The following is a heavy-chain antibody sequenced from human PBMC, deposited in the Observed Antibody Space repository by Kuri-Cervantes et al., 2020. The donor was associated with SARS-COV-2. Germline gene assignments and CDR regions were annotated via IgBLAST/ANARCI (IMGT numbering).Heavy chain of an antibody. D-gene: IGHD1-26*01. CDR2: ISGSGGST. J-gene: IGHJ4*02. Sequence: GESLKISCAASGLTFSSYAMSWVRQAPGKGLEWVSAISGSGGSTYYADSVKGRFTISRDNSKNTLFLQMNSLRAEDTAVYYCASLGGDYWGQGTLVTVSS. CDR1: GLTFSSYA. V-gene: IGHV3-23*01. CDR3: ASLGGDY.